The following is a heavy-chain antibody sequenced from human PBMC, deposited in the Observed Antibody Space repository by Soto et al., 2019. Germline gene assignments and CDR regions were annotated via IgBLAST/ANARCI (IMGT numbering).Heavy chain of an antibody. CDR1: GYTFTSYG. Sequence: ASVKVSCKASGYTFTSYGISWVRQAPGQGLEWMGWISAYNGNTNYAQKLQGRVTMTTDTSTSTAYMELRSLRSDDTAVYYCARDVAIVVVVAATRDGFDYWGQGTLVTVSS. D-gene: IGHD2-15*01. CDR2: ISAYNGNT. J-gene: IGHJ4*02. V-gene: IGHV1-18*01. CDR3: ARDVAIVVVVAATRDGFDY.